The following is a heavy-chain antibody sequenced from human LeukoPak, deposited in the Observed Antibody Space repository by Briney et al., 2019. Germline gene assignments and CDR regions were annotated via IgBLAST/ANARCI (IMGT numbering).Heavy chain of an antibody. D-gene: IGHD3-9*01. J-gene: IGHJ4*02. V-gene: IGHV4-4*07. CDR2: IYTSGST. CDR1: GGSISSYY. CDR3: ARQDYDILTGYHDY. Sequence: SETLSLTCTVSGGSISSYYWSWIRQPAGKGLEWIGRIYTSGSTNYNPSLKSRVTMSVDTSKNQFSLKLSSVTAADTAVYYCARQDYDILTGYHDYWGQGTLVTVSS.